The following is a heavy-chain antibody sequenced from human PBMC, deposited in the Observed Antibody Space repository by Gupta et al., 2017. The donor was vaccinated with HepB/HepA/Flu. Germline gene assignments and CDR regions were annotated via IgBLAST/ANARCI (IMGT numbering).Heavy chain of an antibody. CDR2: ISYDGSNK. V-gene: IGHV3-30-3*01. J-gene: IGHJ4*02. Sequence: QVQLVESGGGVVQPGRSLRLSCAASGFTFSSYAMHWVLQAPGKGLEWVAVISYDGSNKYYADSVKGRFTISRDNSKNTLYLQMNSLRAEDTAVYYCARGGSYSYGFGTWEDFDYWGQGTLVTVSS. CDR1: GFTFSSYA. CDR3: ARGGSYSYGFGTWEDFDY. D-gene: IGHD5-18*01.